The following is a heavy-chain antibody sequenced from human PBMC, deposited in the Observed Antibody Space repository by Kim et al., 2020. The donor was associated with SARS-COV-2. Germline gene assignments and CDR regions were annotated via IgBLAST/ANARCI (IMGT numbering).Heavy chain of an antibody. J-gene: IGHJ4*02. CDR1: GFRFSEHY. Sequence: GGSLRLSCGASGFRFSEHYMSWIRQAPGKGLEWVSYISHGGDITNYADSVRGRFTISRDDAKNSLFLQMNNLRAEDTAIYYCTNIRFGHSDYWGQGSLVTVSS. CDR3: TNIRFGHSDY. CDR2: ISHGGDIT. D-gene: IGHD3-3*01. V-gene: IGHV3-11*03.